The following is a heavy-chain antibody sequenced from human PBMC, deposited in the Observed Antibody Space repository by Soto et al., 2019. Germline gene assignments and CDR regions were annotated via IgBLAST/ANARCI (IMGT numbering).Heavy chain of an antibody. CDR3: ARLYYCDSSGPKPPDY. Sequence: GESLRIYCKGSGYSFTSYWIGWVRQMPGKGLEWMGIIYPGDSDTRYSPSFQGQVTISADKSISTAYLQWSSLKASDTAMYYCARLYYCDSSGPKPPDYWGQGTLVTVSS. CDR2: IYPGDSDT. J-gene: IGHJ4*02. CDR1: GYSFTSYW. V-gene: IGHV5-51*01. D-gene: IGHD3-22*01.